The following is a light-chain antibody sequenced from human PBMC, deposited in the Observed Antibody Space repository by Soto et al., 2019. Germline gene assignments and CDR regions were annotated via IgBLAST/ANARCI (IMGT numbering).Light chain of an antibody. Sequence: EIVMTQYTATLSVSPGERATLSCRASQSVSSNLAWYQQKPGQAPRLLIYGASNRATGIPDRFSGSGSGTDFTLTISRLEPEDFAVYYCQQYGSSGTFGQRSMV. J-gene: IGKJ1*01. CDR2: GAS. V-gene: IGKV3-20*01. CDR1: QSVSSN. CDR3: QQYGSSGT.